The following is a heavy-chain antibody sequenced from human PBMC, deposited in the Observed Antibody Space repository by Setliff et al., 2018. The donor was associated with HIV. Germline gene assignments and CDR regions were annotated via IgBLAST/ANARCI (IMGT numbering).Heavy chain of an antibody. V-gene: IGHV4-4*09. Sequence: SETLSLTCTVSGGSISSYYWSWIRQSPGKGLEWIGYIYTSGTANYNPSLQSRVTISLDMSRNQVSLRLSSVTAADTAIYYCARLVVTARGIRDAFDVWGQGAMVT. CDR2: IYTSGTA. CDR1: GGSISSYY. CDR3: ARLVVTARGIRDAFDV. J-gene: IGHJ3*01. D-gene: IGHD3-10*01.